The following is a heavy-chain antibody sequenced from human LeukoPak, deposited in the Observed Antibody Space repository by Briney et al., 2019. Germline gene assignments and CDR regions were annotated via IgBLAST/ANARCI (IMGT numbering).Heavy chain of an antibody. V-gene: IGHV4-59*01. CDR3: AREEGYSYGSNAFDI. Sequence: SETLSLTCTVSGGSISSYYWSWIRQPPGKGLDWIGYIYYSGSTNYNPSLKSRVTISVDTSKNQFSLKLSSVTAADTAVYYCAREEGYSYGSNAFDIWGQGTMVTVSS. CDR1: GGSISSYY. J-gene: IGHJ3*02. CDR2: IYYSGST. D-gene: IGHD5-18*01.